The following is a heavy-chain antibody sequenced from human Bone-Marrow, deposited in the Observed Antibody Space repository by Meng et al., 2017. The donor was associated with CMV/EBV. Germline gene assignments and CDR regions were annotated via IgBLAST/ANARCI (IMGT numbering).Heavy chain of an antibody. CDR3: AKDGKPTKEGFDY. CDR1: GFTFSSYG. CDR2: IRFDGSSK. J-gene: IGHJ4*02. V-gene: IGHV3-30*02. D-gene: IGHD1-26*01. Sequence: GESLKISCAASGFTFSSYGMHWVRQAPGKGLEWVAFIRFDGSSKYNVDSVKGRFTISRDNSKNTLYLQMNSLRSEDTAVYYCAKDGKPTKEGFDYWGQGTLVTVSS.